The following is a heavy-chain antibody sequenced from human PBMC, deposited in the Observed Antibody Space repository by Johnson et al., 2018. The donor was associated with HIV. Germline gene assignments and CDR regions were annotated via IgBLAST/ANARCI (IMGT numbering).Heavy chain of an antibody. D-gene: IGHD6-13*01. V-gene: IGHV3-23*04. CDR1: GFTFSSYA. CDR2: ISGSGGST. Sequence: EVQLVESGGGLVQPGGSLRLSCAASGFTFSSYAMSWVRQAPGKGLEWVSAISGSGGSTYYADSVKGRFTISRDNSKNTLYLQMNSLRAEDTAVYYCAKEGQDLRSSSSDDAFDIWGQGTMVTVSS. CDR3: AKEGQDLRSSSSDDAFDI. J-gene: IGHJ3*02.